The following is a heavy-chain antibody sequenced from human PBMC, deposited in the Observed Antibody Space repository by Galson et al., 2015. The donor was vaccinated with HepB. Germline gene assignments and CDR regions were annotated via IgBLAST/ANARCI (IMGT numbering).Heavy chain of an antibody. Sequence: SLRLSCAASGFTFSSYSMNWVRQAPGKGLEWVSSISSSSSYIYYADSVKGRFTISRDNAKNSLYLQMNSLRAEDTAVYYCARVPLYSSGWFDYWGQGTLVTVSS. D-gene: IGHD6-19*01. J-gene: IGHJ4*02. V-gene: IGHV3-21*01. CDR3: ARVPLYSSGWFDY. CDR1: GFTFSSYS. CDR2: ISSSSSYI.